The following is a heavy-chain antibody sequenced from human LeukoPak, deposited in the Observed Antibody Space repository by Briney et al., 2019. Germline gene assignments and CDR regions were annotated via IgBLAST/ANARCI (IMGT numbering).Heavy chain of an antibody. CDR3: ARERGRGRDSPWFDY. CDR1: GFTFGKYW. CDR2: IKLDGSEK. Sequence: GGSLRLSCVASGFTFGKYWMSWVRQAPGKGLEWVANIKLDGSEKNYVDSVKGRFTISRDNTKNSLYLQMNSLRAEDTAVFYCARERGRGRDSPWFDYWGQGTLVTVSS. D-gene: IGHD1-26*01. V-gene: IGHV3-7*03. J-gene: IGHJ4*02.